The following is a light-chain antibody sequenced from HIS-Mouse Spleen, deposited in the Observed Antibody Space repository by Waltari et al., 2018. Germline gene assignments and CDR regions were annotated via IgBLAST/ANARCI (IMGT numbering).Light chain of an antibody. CDR3: CSYAGSSTWV. J-gene: IGLJ3*02. V-gene: IGLV2-23*01. CDR1: SSDGGSYKL. CDR2: EAN. Sequence: QSALTQPASVSGSPGQSIAISCTGTSSDGGSYKLFSWYQHHPGKSPKLMYYEANNRPSVVSNRFSGSRSGNTASLTISGLQAEDDADYYCCSYAGSSTWVFGGGTKLTVL.